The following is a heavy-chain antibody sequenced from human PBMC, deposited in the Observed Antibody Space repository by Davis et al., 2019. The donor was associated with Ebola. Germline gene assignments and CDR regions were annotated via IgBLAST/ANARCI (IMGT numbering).Heavy chain of an antibody. J-gene: IGHJ6*04. V-gene: IGHV4-34*01. CDR3: ARTGLLWFGELLYYYYGMDV. D-gene: IGHD3-10*01. Sequence: MPGGSLRLSCETSGFDFKSHSMNWVRQPPGKGLEWIGEINHSGSTNYNPSLKSRVTISVDTSKNQFSLKLSSVTAADTAVYYCARTGLLWFGELLYYYYGMDVWGKGTTVTVSS. CDR1: GFDFKSHS. CDR2: INHSGST.